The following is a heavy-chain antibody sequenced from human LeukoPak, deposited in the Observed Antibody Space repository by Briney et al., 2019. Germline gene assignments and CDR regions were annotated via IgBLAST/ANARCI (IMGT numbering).Heavy chain of an antibody. V-gene: IGHV1-46*01. D-gene: IGHD3-22*01. J-gene: IGHJ4*02. CDR2: INPSGGST. Sequence: ASVKVSCKASGYTFTSYYMHWVRQAPGQGLEWMGIINPSGGSTSYTQEFQGRLTMTRDRSTSTVYMDLSSLRSEDTAVYYCATTEAYSSLAQFDYWGQGTLVTVSS. CDR1: GYTFTSYY. CDR3: ATTEAYSSLAQFDY.